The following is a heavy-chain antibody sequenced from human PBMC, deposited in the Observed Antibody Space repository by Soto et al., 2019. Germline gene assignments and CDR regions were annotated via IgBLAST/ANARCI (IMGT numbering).Heavy chain of an antibody. Sequence: PGGSLRLSCAASGFTFSSYAMHWVRQAPGKGLEFVSAISSNGGSTYYANSVKGRFTISRDNSKNTLYLQMGSLRAEDMAVYYCARDIHARPYLAADRHAPGDYWGQGTLXXVSS. D-gene: IGHD6-13*01. CDR3: ARDIHARPYLAADRHAPGDY. V-gene: IGHV3-64*01. J-gene: IGHJ4*02. CDR2: ISSNGGST. CDR1: GFTFSSYA.